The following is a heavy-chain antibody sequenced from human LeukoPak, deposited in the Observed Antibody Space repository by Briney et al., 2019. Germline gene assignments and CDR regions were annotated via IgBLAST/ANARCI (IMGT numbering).Heavy chain of an antibody. Sequence: PGGSLRLFRAASGFTYSIYWMRWARHAPGKGLEWVAVIWNDGSKKYYADSVKGRFTISRDKSKNPVYLQMDSLRVEDTALYYCARDLGRGNTPFDYWGQGILVTVSS. CDR3: ARDLGRGNTPFDY. D-gene: IGHD3-16*01. CDR1: GFTYSIYW. V-gene: IGHV3-33*08. CDR2: IWNDGSKK. J-gene: IGHJ4*02.